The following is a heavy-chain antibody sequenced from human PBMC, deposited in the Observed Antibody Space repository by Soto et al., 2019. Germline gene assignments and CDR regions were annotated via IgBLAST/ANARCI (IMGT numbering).Heavy chain of an antibody. Sequence: GGSPRLSCAASGFTFSSYGMHWVRQAPGKGLEWVAFIWHDGGNKFYAESVKGRSTISRDNSKNTLYLQMTSLSAEDTAMYYCARDGDVNTGFGKDYWGQGTLVTVSS. D-gene: IGHD3-16*01. CDR2: IWHDGGNK. V-gene: IGHV3-33*01. CDR3: ARDGDVNTGFGKDY. J-gene: IGHJ4*02. CDR1: GFTFSSYG.